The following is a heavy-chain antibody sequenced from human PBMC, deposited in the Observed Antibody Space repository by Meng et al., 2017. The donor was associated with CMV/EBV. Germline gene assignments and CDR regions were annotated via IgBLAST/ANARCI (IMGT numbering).Heavy chain of an antibody. CDR3: ARDSGRGYCSGGSCYNPD. V-gene: IGHV3-7*01. Sequence: GGSLRLSCAASGFTFSSYWMSWVRQAPGKGLEWVANIKQDGSEKYYVDSVKGRFTISRDNAKNSLYLQMNSLRAEDTAVYYRARDSGRGYCSGGSCYNPDWGQGTTVTVSS. CDR1: GFTFSSYW. J-gene: IGHJ6*02. CDR2: IKQDGSEK. D-gene: IGHD2-15*01.